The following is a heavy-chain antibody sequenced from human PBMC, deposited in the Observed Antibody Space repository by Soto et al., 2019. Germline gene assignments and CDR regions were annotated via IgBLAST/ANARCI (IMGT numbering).Heavy chain of an antibody. CDR2: INHSGST. Sequence: SATLSLTCAVYGGSFSGYYWSWIRRPPGKGLEWIGEINHSGSTNYNPSLKSRVTISVDTSKNQFSLKLSSVTAADTAVYYCARGLTVTLKEAFDYWGQGTLVTVSS. J-gene: IGHJ4*02. CDR1: GGSFSGYY. CDR3: ARGLTVTLKEAFDY. V-gene: IGHV4-34*01. D-gene: IGHD4-17*01.